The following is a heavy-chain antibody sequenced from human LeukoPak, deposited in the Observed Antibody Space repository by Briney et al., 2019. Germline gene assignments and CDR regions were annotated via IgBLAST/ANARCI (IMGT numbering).Heavy chain of an antibody. CDR3: TTDDPMIVVVMHYGMDV. CDR2: IKSKTDGGTT. CDR1: GFTFSNAW. J-gene: IGHJ6*02. D-gene: IGHD3-22*01. Sequence: GGSLSLSCAASGFTFSNAWMSWVRQAPGKGLEWVGRIKSKTDGGTTDYAAPVKGRFTISRDDSKNTLYLQMNSLKTEDTAVYYCTTDDPMIVVVMHYGMDVWGQGTTVTVSS. V-gene: IGHV3-15*01.